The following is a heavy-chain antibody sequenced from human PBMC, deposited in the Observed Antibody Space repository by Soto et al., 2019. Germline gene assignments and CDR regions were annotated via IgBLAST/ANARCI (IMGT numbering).Heavy chain of an antibody. CDR2: IYYSGST. CDR1: GGSISNYY. CDR3: ASAPCTCHRNLDY. V-gene: IGHV4-59*01. J-gene: IGHJ4*02. Sequence: PSETLSLTCTVSGGSISNYYWSWIRLPPGKGLEWIGNIYYSGSTNYNPSLKSRVTISVDTSKNQFSLKLSSMSTADTAVYYCASAPCTCHRNLDYCGKVPLGTVSS. D-gene: IGHD1-1*01.